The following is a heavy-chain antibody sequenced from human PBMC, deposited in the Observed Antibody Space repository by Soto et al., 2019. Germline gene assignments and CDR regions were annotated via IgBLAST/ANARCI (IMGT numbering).Heavy chain of an antibody. CDR3: AKEYDCSGYYPDY. D-gene: IGHD3-22*01. V-gene: IGHV3-23*01. CDR1: GFTFSKYA. CDR2: ISGSGGST. J-gene: IGHJ4*02. Sequence: EVQLLESGGGLVQPGGSLRLSCAASGFTFSKYALTWVRQAPGKGLEWVSVISGSGGSTYFADSVKGRFTISRDNSKNTMHRQMSSLRAEDTAVYYCAKEYDCSGYYPDYWGQGTLVTVSS.